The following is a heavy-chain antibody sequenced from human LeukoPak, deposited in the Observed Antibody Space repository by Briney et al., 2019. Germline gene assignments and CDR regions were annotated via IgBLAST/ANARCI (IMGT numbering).Heavy chain of an antibody. CDR2: IRYDGSNK. Sequence: GGSLRLSCAASGFTVSSNYMSWVRQAPGKGLEWVAFIRYDGSNKYYADSVKGRFTISRDNSKNTLYLQMNSLRAEDTAVYYCAKDGELTFDYWGPGTLVTVSS. J-gene: IGHJ4*02. CDR3: AKDGELTFDY. D-gene: IGHD1-26*01. V-gene: IGHV3-30*02. CDR1: GFTVSSNY.